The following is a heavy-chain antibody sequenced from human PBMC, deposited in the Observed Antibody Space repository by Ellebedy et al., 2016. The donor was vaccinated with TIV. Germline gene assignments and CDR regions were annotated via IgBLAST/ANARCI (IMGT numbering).Heavy chain of an antibody. Sequence: MPSETLSLTCTVSGDSISSGYWSWIRQPPGKGLECIGYIFHSGKTGYNPSLKSRVTISLDTSKDQISLKLRSVTAADTAVYYCAREGGYSGWFQHWGQGTLITVSS. J-gene: IGHJ1*01. CDR3: AREGGYSGWFQH. CDR2: IFHSGKT. D-gene: IGHD3-22*01. V-gene: IGHV4-59*01. CDR1: GDSISSGY.